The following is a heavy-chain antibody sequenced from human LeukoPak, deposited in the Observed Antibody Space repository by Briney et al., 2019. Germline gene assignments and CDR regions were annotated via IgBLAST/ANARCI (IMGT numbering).Heavy chain of an antibody. J-gene: IGHJ4*02. CDR1: GGSISSYY. D-gene: IGHD3-9*01. V-gene: IGHV4-59*05. CDR3: ARHRAGYHVDS. CDR2: HYYSGST. Sequence: SETLSLTCTVSGGSISSYYWSWIRQPPGKGLEWIGSHYYSGSTYYNPSLKSRVTISVDTSKNQFSLKLNSVTAADTAVYYCARHRAGYHVDSWGQGTLVTVSS.